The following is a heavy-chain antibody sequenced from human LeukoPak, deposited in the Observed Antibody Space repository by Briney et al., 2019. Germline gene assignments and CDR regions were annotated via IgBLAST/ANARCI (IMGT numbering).Heavy chain of an antibody. D-gene: IGHD2-2*01. J-gene: IGHJ6*03. CDR1: GFTFSSYG. V-gene: IGHV3-48*04. CDR3: ARPGSSTSQGYYYMDV. Sequence: GGSLRLSCAASGFTFSSYGMHWVRQAPGKGLEWVSYISSSGSTIYYADSVKGRFTISRDNAKNSLYLQMNSLRAEDTAVYYCARPGSSTSQGYYYMDVWGKGTTVTVSS. CDR2: ISSSGSTI.